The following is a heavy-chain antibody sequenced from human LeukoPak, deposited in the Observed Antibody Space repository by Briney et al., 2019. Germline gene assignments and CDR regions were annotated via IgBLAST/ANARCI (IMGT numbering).Heavy chain of an antibody. J-gene: IGHJ4*02. V-gene: IGHV3-15*01. CDR1: GFTFSSAW. D-gene: IGHD6-19*01. Sequence: GGSLRLSCAASGFTFSSAWMSWVRQAPGQGLEWVGRIKSKTDGGTTDYAAPVKGRFTTSRDDSENTLYVQMNSLKTEDTAVYYCTTVGSSGCDNWGQGTLVTVSS. CDR2: IKSKTDGGTT. CDR3: TTVGSSGCDN.